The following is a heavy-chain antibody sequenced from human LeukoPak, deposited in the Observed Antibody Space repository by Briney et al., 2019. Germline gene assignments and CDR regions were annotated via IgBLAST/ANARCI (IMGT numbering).Heavy chain of an antibody. CDR3: ARSYCGGGSCYSLRPNYYYYGMDV. Sequence: GASVKVSCKASGYTFTGYYMHWVRQAPGQGLEWMGWINPNSGGTNYAQKLQGRVTMTRDTSISTAYMELSRLRSDDTAVYYCARSYCGGGSCYSLRPNYYYYGMDVWGQGTTVTVSS. CDR2: INPNSGGT. V-gene: IGHV1-2*02. D-gene: IGHD2-15*01. J-gene: IGHJ6*02. CDR1: GYTFTGYY.